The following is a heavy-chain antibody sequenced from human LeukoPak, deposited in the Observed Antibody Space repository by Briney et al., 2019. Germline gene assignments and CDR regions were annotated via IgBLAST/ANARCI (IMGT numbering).Heavy chain of an antibody. Sequence: GGSLRLSCAASGFTFSSYGMHWVRQAPGKGLEWVAFIRYDGSNKYYADSVKGRFTISRDNSKNTLYLQMNSLRAEDTAVYYCARHCGGDCYFFDYWGQGTLVTVSS. CDR2: IRYDGSNK. V-gene: IGHV3-30*02. CDR3: ARHCGGDCYFFDY. D-gene: IGHD2-21*02. J-gene: IGHJ4*02. CDR1: GFTFSSYG.